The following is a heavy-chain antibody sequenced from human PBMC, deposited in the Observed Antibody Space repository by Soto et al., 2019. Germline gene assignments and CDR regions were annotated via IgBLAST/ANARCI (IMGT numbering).Heavy chain of an antibody. CDR2: INHSGST. V-gene: IGHV4-34*01. D-gene: IGHD2-15*01. Sequence: SETLSLTCAVYGGSFSGYYWSWIRQPPGKGLEWIGEINHSGSTNYNPSLKRRGTIFADKTKNKFSLQQSSVTAADTAVYYCARGEVHCSGGSCYRVTGNWFDPWGQGTLVTVSS. J-gene: IGHJ5*02. CDR1: GGSFSGYY. CDR3: ARGEVHCSGGSCYRVTGNWFDP.